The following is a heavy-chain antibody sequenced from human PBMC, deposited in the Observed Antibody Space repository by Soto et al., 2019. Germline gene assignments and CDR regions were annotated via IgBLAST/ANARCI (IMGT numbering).Heavy chain of an antibody. CDR2: IYHSGST. J-gene: IGHJ2*01. CDR1: GGSISSSNW. CDR3: ARGKIVAVAGHYYFDL. D-gene: IGHD6-19*01. V-gene: IGHV4-4*02. Sequence: QVQLQESGPGLVKPSGTLSLTCAVSGGSISSSNWWSWVRQPPGKGLVWIGEIYHSGSTNYNPSLKSRVTISVDKSKNQGSPKLSSVTAADTAVYYSARGKIVAVAGHYYFDLWGRGTLVTVSS.